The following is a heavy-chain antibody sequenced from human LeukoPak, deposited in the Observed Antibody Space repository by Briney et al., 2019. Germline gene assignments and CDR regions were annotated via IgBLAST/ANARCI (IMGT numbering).Heavy chain of an antibody. D-gene: IGHD1-26*01. CDR3: ASDYSGSFAYDY. CDR2: INHSGST. V-gene: IGHV4-34*01. Sequence: SETLSLTCAVYGGSFSGYYWSWIRQPPGKGLEWIGEINHSGSTNYNPSLKSRVTISVDTSKNQFSLKLSSVTAADTAVYYCASDYSGSFAYDYWGQGALVTVSS. CDR1: GGSFSGYY. J-gene: IGHJ4*02.